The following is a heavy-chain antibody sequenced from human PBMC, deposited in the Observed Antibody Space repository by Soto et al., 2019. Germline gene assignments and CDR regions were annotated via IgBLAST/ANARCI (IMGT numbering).Heavy chain of an antibody. CDR1: GSTFNNFA. Sequence: QVLLLQSGAEVKEPGSSVRVSCKVSGSTFNNFAFSWLRQAPGRGPEWMGGIVVVSNTVDYSQRFQDRVTITADTSTSTLYMELSSLTSEDTAVYYCARAIKRWEVHQYVDSWGQGTLLSVFS. CDR2: IVVVSNTV. D-gene: IGHD1-26*01. V-gene: IGHV1-69*06. CDR3: ARAIKRWEVHQYVDS. J-gene: IGHJ4*02.